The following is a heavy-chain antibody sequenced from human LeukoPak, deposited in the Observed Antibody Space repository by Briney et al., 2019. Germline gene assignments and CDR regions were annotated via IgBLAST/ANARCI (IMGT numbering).Heavy chain of an antibody. CDR3: ARHADIVVVVANNWFDP. Sequence: PSQTLSLTCTVSGGSISSGSYYWSWIRQPAGKGLEWIGRIYTSGSTYYNPSLKSRVTISVDTSKNQFSLKLSSVTAADTAVYYCARHADIVVVVANNWFDPWGQGTLVTVSS. CDR2: IYTSGST. J-gene: IGHJ5*02. V-gene: IGHV4-61*02. D-gene: IGHD2-15*01. CDR1: GGSISSGSYY.